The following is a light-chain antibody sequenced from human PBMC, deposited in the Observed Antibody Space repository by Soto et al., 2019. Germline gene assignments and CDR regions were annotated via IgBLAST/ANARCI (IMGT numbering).Light chain of an antibody. V-gene: IGKV3-20*01. Sequence: EIVLTQSPGTLSLSPGERATLSCRASQSVSSSYLAWYQQKPGQAPRLLIYRASSRATGIPDRFSGSGSGTDFTLTISRLEPEDFAVYYCQQYGSYWTFGQGTKGDIK. CDR1: QSVSSSY. CDR3: QQYGSYWT. J-gene: IGKJ1*01. CDR2: RAS.